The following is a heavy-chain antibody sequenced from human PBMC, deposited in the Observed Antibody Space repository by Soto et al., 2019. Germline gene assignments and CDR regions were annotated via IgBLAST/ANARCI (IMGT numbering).Heavy chain of an antibody. Sequence: GGSLRLSCAASGFTFSSYAMSWVRQAPGKGLEWVSAISGSGGSTYYADSVKGRFTISRDNSKNTLYLQMNSLRAEDTAVYYCANLHERDPVVVAAKNDAFDIWGQGTMVTVSS. CDR3: ANLHERDPVVVAAKNDAFDI. V-gene: IGHV3-23*01. D-gene: IGHD2-15*01. J-gene: IGHJ3*02. CDR2: ISGSGGST. CDR1: GFTFSSYA.